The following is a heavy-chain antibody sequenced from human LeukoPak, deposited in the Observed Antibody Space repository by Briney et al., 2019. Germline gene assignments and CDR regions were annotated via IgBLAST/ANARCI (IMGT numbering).Heavy chain of an antibody. Sequence: PSETLSLTCAVYGGSFSGYYWSWIRQPPGKGLEWFGEINHSGSTNYNPSLKSRVTISVDTSKNQFSLKLSSVTAADTAVYYCARVALGLLYGIRDDAFDIWGQGTMVTVSS. J-gene: IGHJ3*02. CDR1: GGSFSGYY. CDR3: ARVALGLLYGIRDDAFDI. V-gene: IGHV4-34*01. D-gene: IGHD3-3*01. CDR2: INHSGST.